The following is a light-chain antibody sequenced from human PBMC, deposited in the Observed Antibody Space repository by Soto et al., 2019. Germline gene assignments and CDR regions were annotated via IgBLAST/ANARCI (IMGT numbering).Light chain of an antibody. CDR3: HSRA. J-gene: IGKJ5*01. Sequence: DIQMTQSPSTLSASVGDRVTITCRASQSISSWLAWYQQKPGKAPKLLIYDASNLESGVPSRFSGSGSETEFTLTISRLQPGDFATYFCHSRAFGQGTRLEIK. CDR1: QSISSW. CDR2: DAS. V-gene: IGKV1-5*01.